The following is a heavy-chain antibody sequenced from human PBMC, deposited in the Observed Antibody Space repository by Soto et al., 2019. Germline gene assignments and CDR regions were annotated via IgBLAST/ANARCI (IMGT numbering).Heavy chain of an antibody. CDR1: GGTXNSYA. CDR3: ARRYYDFWSGYYGVSYGMDV. D-gene: IGHD3-3*01. J-gene: IGHJ6*02. V-gene: IGHV1-69*13. CDR2: IIPIFGTA. Sequence: SXKVSFKAAGGTXNSYAISLVRQAPGQGLEWMGGIIPIFGTANYAQKFQGRVTITADESTITAYIDLSSLRSEDKAVYYCARRYYDFWSGYYGVSYGMDVWGQGTTGTVSS.